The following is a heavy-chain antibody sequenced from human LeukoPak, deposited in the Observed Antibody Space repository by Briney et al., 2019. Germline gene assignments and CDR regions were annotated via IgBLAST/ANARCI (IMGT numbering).Heavy chain of an antibody. CDR1: GGSISSGGYY. D-gene: IGHD2-2*01. V-gene: IGHV4-30-2*01. J-gene: IGHJ6*02. CDR2: IYHSGST. CDR3: ARHTSTSWFYGMDV. Sequence: SETLSLTCTVSGGSISSGGYYWSWIRQPPGKGLEWIGYIYHSGSTYYNPSLKSRVTISVDRSKNQFSLKLSSVTAADTAVYFCARHTSTSWFYGMDVWGQGTTVTVSS.